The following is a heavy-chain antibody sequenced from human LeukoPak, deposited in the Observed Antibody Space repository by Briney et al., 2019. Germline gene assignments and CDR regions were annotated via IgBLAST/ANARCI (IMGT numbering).Heavy chain of an antibody. CDR3: ARRSSGWYWVY. V-gene: IGHV4-39*01. D-gene: IGHD6-19*01. Sequence: SETLSLTCTVSGGSTSSSSYYWGWIRQPPGKGLEWIGSIYYSGSTYYNPSLKSRVTISVDTSKNQFSLKLSSVTAADTAVYYCARRSSGWYWVYWGQGTLVTVSS. CDR2: IYYSGST. J-gene: IGHJ4*02. CDR1: GGSTSSSSYY.